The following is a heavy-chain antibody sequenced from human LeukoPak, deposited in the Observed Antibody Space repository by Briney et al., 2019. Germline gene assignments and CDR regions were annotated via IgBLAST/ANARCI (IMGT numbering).Heavy chain of an antibody. D-gene: IGHD2-2*02. V-gene: IGHV4-59*01. CDR1: GGSISSYY. Sequence: SETLSLPCTVSGGSISSYYWSWIRQPPGKGLEWIGYIYYSGSTNYNPSLKSRVTISVDTSRNQFSLKLSSVTAADTAVYYCARRKGYCSSTSCYIGAAMDVWGKGTTVTVSS. CDR3: ARRKGYCSSTSCYIGAAMDV. CDR2: IYYSGST. J-gene: IGHJ6*03.